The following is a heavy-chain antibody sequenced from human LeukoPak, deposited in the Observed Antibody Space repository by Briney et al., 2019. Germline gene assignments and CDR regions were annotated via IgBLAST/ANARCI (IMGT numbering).Heavy chain of an antibody. CDR1: GGSISSYY. Sequence: SETLSLTCTVSGGSISSYYWSWIRQPPGKGLEWIGCFYNSGNTNYNPSLKSRVTISVDTSKNQFSLKLSSVTAADTAVYYCARDGSSRSFQHWGQGTLVTVSS. J-gene: IGHJ1*01. CDR3: ARDGSSRSFQH. V-gene: IGHV4-59*01. CDR2: FYNSGNT. D-gene: IGHD6-13*01.